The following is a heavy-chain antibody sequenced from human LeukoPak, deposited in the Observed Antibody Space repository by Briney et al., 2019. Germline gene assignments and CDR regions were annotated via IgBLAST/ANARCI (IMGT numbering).Heavy chain of an antibody. Sequence: GGSLRLSCTGSGFNFDKYWMSWVRQAPGKGLEGVANIQERGLETYYVDSVKGRFTISRDNAKNSLFLQMNRLRAEDTGVYYCARDIPRRASYYDYWGQGTLVTASS. D-gene: IGHD5-18*01. CDR1: GFNFDKYW. J-gene: IGHJ4*02. CDR3: ARDIPRRASYYDY. V-gene: IGHV3-7*01. CDR2: IQERGLET.